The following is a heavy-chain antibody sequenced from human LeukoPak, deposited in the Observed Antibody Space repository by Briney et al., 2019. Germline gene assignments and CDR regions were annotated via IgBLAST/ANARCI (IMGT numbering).Heavy chain of an antibody. V-gene: IGHV4-31*03. Sequence: PSETLSLTCTVSGGSISSGGYYWSWIRQHPGKGLEWIGYIYYSGSTYYNPSLKSRVTISVDTSKNQFSLKLSSVTAADTGVYYCARGRQIYYFDYWRQGTLVTVSS. CDR2: IYYSGST. J-gene: IGHJ4*02. CDR3: ARGRQIYYFDY. CDR1: GGSISSGGYY.